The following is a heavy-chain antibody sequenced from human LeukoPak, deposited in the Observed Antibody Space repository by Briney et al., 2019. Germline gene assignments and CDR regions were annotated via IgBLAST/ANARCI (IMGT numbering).Heavy chain of an antibody. J-gene: IGHJ3*02. V-gene: IGHV4-30-4*01. CDR2: IYYSGST. CDR1: GGSISSGDYY. CDR3: AREYSSGFRAFDI. Sequence: PSETLSLTCTVSGGSISSGDYYWSWIRQPPGKGLEWIGYIYYSGSTYYNPSLKSRVTISVDTSKNQFSLKLSSVTAADTAVYYCAREYSSGFRAFDIWGQGTMVTVSS. D-gene: IGHD6-19*01.